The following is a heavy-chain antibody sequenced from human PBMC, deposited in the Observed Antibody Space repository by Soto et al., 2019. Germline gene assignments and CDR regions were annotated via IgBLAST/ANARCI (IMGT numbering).Heavy chain of an antibody. V-gene: IGHV4-31*03. CDR3: SRDGGGGSGSARRYSDL. Sequence: QVQLQASGPGLVKPSQTMSLNCFGSGGSISSGAYYWSWIRQPPGKGLEWIGYVYKSGTAYYNPSLMIRLTKSIDTATTQVYRTVTSVTAADTAIYYCSRDGGGGSGSARRYSDLWGRGTLVTVSS. CDR2: VYKSGTA. CDR1: GGSISSGAYY. J-gene: IGHJ2*01. D-gene: IGHD3-16*01.